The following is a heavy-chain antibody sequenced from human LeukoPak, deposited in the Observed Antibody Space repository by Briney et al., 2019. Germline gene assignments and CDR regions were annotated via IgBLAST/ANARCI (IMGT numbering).Heavy chain of an antibody. CDR2: IYYSGST. CDR3: ARDRYGGNPDY. D-gene: IGHD4-23*01. J-gene: IGHJ4*02. V-gene: IGHV4-61*01. Sequence: SETLSLTCTVSGGSINNSSYYWSWIRQPPGKGLEWIGYIYYSGSTNYNPSLKSRVTMSVDTSKNQFSLKLSSVTAADTAVYYCARDRYGGNPDYWGQGTLVTVSS. CDR1: GGSINNSSYY.